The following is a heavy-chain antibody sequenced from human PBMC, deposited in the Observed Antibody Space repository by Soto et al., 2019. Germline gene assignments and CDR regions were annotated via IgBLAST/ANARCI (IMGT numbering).Heavy chain of an antibody. CDR3: ARGIVVGGLDS. V-gene: IGHV3-33*01. Sequence: QVQLVESGGGVVQPGRSLRLSCAASGFTFSNHGMYWVRQAPGKGLEWVAVIWYDGSNKYYADSVKGRFTISRDNSKNTLYLQMNSLRPEDTALYYCARGIVVGGLDSWGQGTLVTVSS. CDR2: IWYDGSNK. D-gene: IGHD3-22*01. J-gene: IGHJ4*02. CDR1: GFTFSNHG.